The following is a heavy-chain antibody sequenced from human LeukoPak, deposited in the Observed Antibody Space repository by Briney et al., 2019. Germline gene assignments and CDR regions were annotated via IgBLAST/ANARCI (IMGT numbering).Heavy chain of an antibody. Sequence: SETLSLTCTVSGGSISSGGYYWSWIRQHPRKGLEWIGYIYYSGSTYYNPSLKSRVTISVDTSKNQFSLKLSSVTAADTAVYYCASSPHTAMVSYFDYWGQGTLVTVSS. CDR3: ASSPHTAMVSYFDY. D-gene: IGHD5-18*01. CDR1: GGSISSGGYY. J-gene: IGHJ4*02. CDR2: IYYSGST. V-gene: IGHV4-31*03.